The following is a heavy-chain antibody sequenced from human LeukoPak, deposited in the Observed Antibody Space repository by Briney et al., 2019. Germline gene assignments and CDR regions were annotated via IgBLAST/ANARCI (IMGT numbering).Heavy chain of an antibody. Sequence: GASVKVSCKASGYTFTGYYMHWVRQAPGQGLEWMGWINPNSGGTNYAQKFQGWVTMTRDTSISTAYMELCRLRSDDTAVYYCARGAYSSGWPDAFDIWGQGTMVTVSS. CDR2: INPNSGGT. CDR3: ARGAYSSGWPDAFDI. J-gene: IGHJ3*02. D-gene: IGHD6-19*01. V-gene: IGHV1-2*04. CDR1: GYTFTGYY.